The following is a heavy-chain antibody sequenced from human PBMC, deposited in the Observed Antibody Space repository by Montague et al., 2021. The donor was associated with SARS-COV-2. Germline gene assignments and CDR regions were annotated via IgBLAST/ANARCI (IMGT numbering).Heavy chain of an antibody. J-gene: IGHJ4*02. CDR2: ISYDGSNK. V-gene: IGHV3-30-3*01. D-gene: IGHD3-22*01. CDR1: GFTFSSYA. Sequence: SLRLSCAASGFTFSSYAMHWVRQAPGKGLEWVAVISYDGSNKYYADSVKGRFTISRDNSKNTLHLQMNSLRAEDTAVYYCARDGSWYYDSSGYYYRPHLGGGASYFDYWGQGTLVTVSS. CDR3: ARDGSWYYDSSGYYYRPHLGGGASYFDY.